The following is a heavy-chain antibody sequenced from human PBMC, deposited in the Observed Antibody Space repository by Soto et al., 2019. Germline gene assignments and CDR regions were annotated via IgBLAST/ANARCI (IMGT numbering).Heavy chain of an antibody. V-gene: IGHV1-69*01. CDR3: ARLSYGPDYYYYGMDV. Sequence: VKVSCQASGGTFSSYAISWVRQAPGQGLEWMGGIIPIFGTANYAQKFQGRVTITADESTSTAYMELSSLRSEDTAVYYCARLSYGPDYYYYGMDVWGXGTTVKVSS. CDR1: GGTFSSYA. D-gene: IGHD3-10*01. J-gene: IGHJ6*02. CDR2: IIPIFGTA.